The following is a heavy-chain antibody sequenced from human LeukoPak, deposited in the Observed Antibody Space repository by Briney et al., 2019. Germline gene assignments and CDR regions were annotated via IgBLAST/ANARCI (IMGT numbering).Heavy chain of an antibody. V-gene: IGHV3-74*01. CDR3: ARGGGGFDD. J-gene: IGHJ5*02. Sequence: GGSLRLSCAASGFTFSTYWMHWVRQAPGKGLVWVSHINSGGSSTTYADSVKGRFTISRDNAKNTLYLQRNSLRADDTAIYYCARGGGGFDDWGQGALVTVSS. CDR1: GFTFSTYW. CDR2: INSGGSST. D-gene: IGHD3-16*01.